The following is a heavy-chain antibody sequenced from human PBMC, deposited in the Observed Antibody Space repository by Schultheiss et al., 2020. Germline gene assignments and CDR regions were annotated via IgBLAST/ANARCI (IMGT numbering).Heavy chain of an antibody. Sequence: SQTLSLTCAVYGGSFSGYYWSWIRQPPGKGLEWIGEINHSGSTNYNPSLKSRVTVSVDTSKNQFSLKLSSVTAADTAVYYCARGPTTVTTIAVFDYWGQGNLGTVSS. D-gene: IGHD4-17*01. CDR2: INHSGST. V-gene: IGHV4-34*01. CDR3: ARGPTTVTTIAVFDY. CDR1: GGSFSGYY. J-gene: IGHJ4*02.